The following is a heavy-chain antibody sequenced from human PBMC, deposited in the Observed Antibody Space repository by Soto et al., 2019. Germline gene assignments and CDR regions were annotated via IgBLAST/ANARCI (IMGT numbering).Heavy chain of an antibody. CDR3: ARDSWNSYYYYYGMDV. CDR1: GGSVSSGSYY. CDR2: IYYSGST. Sequence: PSETLSLTCTVSGGSVSSGSYYWSWIRQPPGKGLEWIGYIYYSGSTNYNPSLKSRVTISVDTSKNQFSLKLSSVTAADTAVYYCARDSWNSYYYYYGMDVWGQGTTVTVSS. V-gene: IGHV4-61*01. J-gene: IGHJ6*02. D-gene: IGHD1-7*01.